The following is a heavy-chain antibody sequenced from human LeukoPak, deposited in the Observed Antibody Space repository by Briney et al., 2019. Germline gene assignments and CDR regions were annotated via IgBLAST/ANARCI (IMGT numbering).Heavy chain of an antibody. CDR1: GYTFRQYS. Sequence: ASVKVSCKASGYTFRQYSISWVRQAPGQGLEWMGWISPNHGTTVYAQHLQGRITMTADTYTSTASMELRSLRSDDTAVYFCARDYVLPLEPNDGDGFAFWGRGTVVTVSS. J-gene: IGHJ3*01. CDR3: ARDYVLPLEPNDGDGFAF. D-gene: IGHD3-16*01. CDR2: ISPNHGTT. V-gene: IGHV1-18*01.